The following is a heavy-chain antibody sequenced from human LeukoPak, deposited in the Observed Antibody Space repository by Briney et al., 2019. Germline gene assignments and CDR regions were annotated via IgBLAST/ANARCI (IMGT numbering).Heavy chain of an antibody. J-gene: IGHJ2*01. CDR2: ISGSGGST. Sequence: GGSLRLSCAASGFTFSSYAMSWVRQAPGKGLEWVSAISGSGGSTYYADSVKGRFTISRDNSKNTLYLQMNSLRAEDTAVYYCARDGRSSYWYFDLWGRGTLVTVSS. V-gene: IGHV3-23*01. D-gene: IGHD6-13*01. CDR3: ARDGRSSYWYFDL. CDR1: GFTFSSYA.